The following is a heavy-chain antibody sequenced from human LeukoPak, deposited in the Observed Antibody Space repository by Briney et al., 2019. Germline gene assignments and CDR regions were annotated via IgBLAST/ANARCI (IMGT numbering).Heavy chain of an antibody. J-gene: IGHJ4*02. V-gene: IGHV3-23*01. CDR3: ARFGNYGSWYFDY. CDR2: ISGSGGST. Sequence: HPGGSLRLSCAASGFTFSSYAMTWVRQAPGKGLEWVSGISGSGGSTYHADSVKGRFTISRDNSRNTLYLQMNSLRAEDTAVYYCARFGNYGSWYFDYWGQGTLVTVSS. D-gene: IGHD4-11*01. CDR1: GFTFSSYA.